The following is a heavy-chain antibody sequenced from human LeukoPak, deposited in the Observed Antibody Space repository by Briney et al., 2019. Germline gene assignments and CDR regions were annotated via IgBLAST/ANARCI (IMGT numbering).Heavy chain of an antibody. J-gene: IGHJ4*02. CDR3: ARKFGDYVSYFDY. CDR2: IIPIFGTA. D-gene: IGHD4-17*01. CDR1: GYTFTNYG. Sequence: ASVKVSCKTSGYTFTNYGISWVRQAPGQGLEWMGGIIPIFGTANYAQKFQGRVTITADESTSTAYMELSSLRSEDTAVYYCARKFGDYVSYFDYWGQGTLVTVSS. V-gene: IGHV1-69*13.